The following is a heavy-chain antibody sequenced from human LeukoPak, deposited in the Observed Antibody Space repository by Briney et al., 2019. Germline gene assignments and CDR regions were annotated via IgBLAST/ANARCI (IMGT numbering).Heavy chain of an antibody. V-gene: IGHV4-39*01. J-gene: IGHJ4*02. CDR1: GDSISSSNCY. CDR2: IYFSGGT. CDR3: ARQTGSGLFSLP. Sequence: ASETLSLTCTVSGDSISSSNCYWGWIRQPPGKGLEWIGSIYFSGGTYYNASLKSRVTISVDTSKNQFSLKLSSVTAADTAVYYCARQTGSGLFSLPGGQGTLVTVSS. D-gene: IGHD3-10*01.